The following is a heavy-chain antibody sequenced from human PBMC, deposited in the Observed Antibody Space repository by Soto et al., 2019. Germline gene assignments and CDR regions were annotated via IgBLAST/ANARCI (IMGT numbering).Heavy chain of an antibody. CDR3: ARDRRGYCSSTSCYRGYCYYYMDV. CDR2: IYYSGST. J-gene: IGHJ6*03. Sequence: PSETLSLTCTVSGGSISSGGYYWSWIRQHPGKGLEWIGYIYYSGSTYYNPSLKSRVTISVDTSKNQFSLKLSSVTAADTAVYYCARDRRGYCSSTSCYRGYCYYYMDVWGKGTTVTVSS. D-gene: IGHD2-2*02. V-gene: IGHV4-31*03. CDR1: GGSISSGGYY.